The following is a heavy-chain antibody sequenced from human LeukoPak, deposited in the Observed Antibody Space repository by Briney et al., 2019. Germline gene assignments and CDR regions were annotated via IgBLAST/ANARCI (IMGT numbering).Heavy chain of an antibody. D-gene: IGHD3-10*01. CDR3: ARDFPYWFGAKFDAFDI. J-gene: IGHJ3*02. V-gene: IGHV1-46*01. CDR2: INPSGGST. CDR1: GYTFTSYY. Sequence: ASVKVSCKASGYTFTSYYMHWVRQAPGQGLEWMGIINPSGGSTSYAQKFQGRVTMTRDTSTSTVYMELSSLRSEDTAVHYCARDFPYWFGAKFDAFDIWGQGTMVTVSS.